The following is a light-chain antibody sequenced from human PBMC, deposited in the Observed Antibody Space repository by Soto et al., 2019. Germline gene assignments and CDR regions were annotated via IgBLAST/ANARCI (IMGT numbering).Light chain of an antibody. J-gene: IGKJ4*01. Sequence: GARVTITCRASQGIGNDLDWFQQRPGKAPKLLIYGASTLQSGVPSRFSGSGSGTDFTLTISSLQPEDYATYYCLQDYNYPLTFGGGTKVDIK. CDR1: QGIGND. V-gene: IGKV1-6*01. CDR2: GAS. CDR3: LQDYNYPLT.